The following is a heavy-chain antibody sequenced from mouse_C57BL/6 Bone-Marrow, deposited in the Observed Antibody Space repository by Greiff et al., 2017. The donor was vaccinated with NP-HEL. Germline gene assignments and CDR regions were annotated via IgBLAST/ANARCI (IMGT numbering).Heavy chain of an antibody. D-gene: IGHD1-1*01. CDR1: GFSLTSYG. J-gene: IGHJ4*01. V-gene: IGHV2-6-1*01. CDR3: ARHVTSVVADYYAMDY. Sequence: QVQLQQSGPGLVAPSQSLSITCTVSGFSLTSYGVHWVRQPPGKGLEWLVVIWSDGSTTYNSALKSRLSISKDNSKSQVFLKMNSLQTDDTAMYYCARHVTSVVADYYAMDYWGQGTSVTVSS. CDR2: IWSDGST.